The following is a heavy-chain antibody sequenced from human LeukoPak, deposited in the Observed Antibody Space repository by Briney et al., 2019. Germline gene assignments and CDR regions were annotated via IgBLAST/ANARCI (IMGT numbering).Heavy chain of an antibody. D-gene: IGHD5-18*01. CDR3: ARVLTSYGYNYYYYGMDV. CDR1: GGSFSGYY. V-gene: IGHV4-34*01. J-gene: IGHJ6*02. CDR2: INHSGST. Sequence: SETLSLTCAVYGGSFSGYYWSWIRQPPGKGLEWIGEINHSGSTNYNPSLKNRVTISVDTSKNQFSLKLSSVTAADTAVYYCARVLTSYGYNYYYYGMDVWGQGTTVTVSS.